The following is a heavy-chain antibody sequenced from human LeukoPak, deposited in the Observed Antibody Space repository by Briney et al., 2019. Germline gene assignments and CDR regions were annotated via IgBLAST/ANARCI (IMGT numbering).Heavy chain of an antibody. V-gene: IGHV1-24*01. J-gene: IGHJ5*02. D-gene: IGHD3-16*01. Sequence: ASVKVSCKVSGYTLTELSMHWVRQAPGKGLEWMGGFDPEDGETIYAQKFQGRVTMTEDTSTDTAYMELSSLRSEDTAVYYRATWGWGRSPRWFDPWGQGTLVTVSS. CDR2: FDPEDGET. CDR3: ATWGWGRSPRWFDP. CDR1: GYTLTELS.